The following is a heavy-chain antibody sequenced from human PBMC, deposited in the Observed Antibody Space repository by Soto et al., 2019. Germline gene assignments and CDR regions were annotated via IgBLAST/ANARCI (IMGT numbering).Heavy chain of an antibody. CDR2: ISGSGGST. Sequence: GGSLRLSCAASGFTFSSYAMSWVRQAPGKGLEWVSAISGSGGSTYYADSVKGRFTISRDNSKNTLYLQMNSLRAEDTAVYYCAKDPRVEMAKIMPFDYWGQGTLVTVSS. CDR1: GFTFSSYA. CDR3: AKDPRVEMAKIMPFDY. V-gene: IGHV3-23*01. D-gene: IGHD2-2*01. J-gene: IGHJ4*02.